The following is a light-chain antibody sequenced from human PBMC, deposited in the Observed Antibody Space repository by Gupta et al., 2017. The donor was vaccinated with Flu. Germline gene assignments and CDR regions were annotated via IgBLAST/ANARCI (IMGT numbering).Light chain of an antibody. CDR3: QQDYNRPRT. CDR1: QSISNY. CDR2: GAS. V-gene: IGKV3-15*01. Sequence: SRGERVTLTCRASQSISNYLDWYQQKPGQAPRLLIYGASTLASGIPDRFGGSGSGTEFTLTITSLQTEDFAVYYCQQDYNRPRTFGEGTKVEIK. J-gene: IGKJ4*02.